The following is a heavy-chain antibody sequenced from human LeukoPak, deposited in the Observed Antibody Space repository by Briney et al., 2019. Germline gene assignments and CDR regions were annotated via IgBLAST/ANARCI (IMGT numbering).Heavy chain of an antibody. CDR1: GGTFSSYA. D-gene: IGHD3-22*01. J-gene: IGHJ6*03. Sequence: SVKVSCKASGGTFSSYAISWARQAPGQGLEWMGGIIPIFGTANYAQKFQGRVTITTDESTSTAYMELSSLRSEDTAVYYCASSKGITMIVATYYYYMDVWGKGTTVTVSS. CDR3: ASSKGITMIVATYYYYMDV. CDR2: IIPIFGTA. V-gene: IGHV1-69*05.